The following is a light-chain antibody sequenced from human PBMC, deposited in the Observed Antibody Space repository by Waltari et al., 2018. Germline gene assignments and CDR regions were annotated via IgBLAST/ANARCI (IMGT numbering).Light chain of an antibody. CDR1: RSVESY. V-gene: IGKV3-15*01. CDR2: GAS. CDR3: QQYGTWPPDT. J-gene: IGKJ2*01. Sequence: ETVLTQSPATLSVSPGARATLSCRASRSVESYLAWYHQRLGQSPRLLIFGASTRAPDIPARFSGSGSGTDFTLIISDFQSEDSGLYFCQQYGTWPPDTFGQGTKLEI.